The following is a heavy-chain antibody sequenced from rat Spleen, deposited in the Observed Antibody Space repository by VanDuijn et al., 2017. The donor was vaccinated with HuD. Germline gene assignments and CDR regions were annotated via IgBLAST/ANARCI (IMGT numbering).Heavy chain of an antibody. V-gene: IGHV3-3*01. Sequence: VQLKESGPDLVQPSETLSLTCSVSGFSLASYNVHWVRQPPGNKLEWMGYINSAGSTDYNPSLKSRISITRDTSKNQFFLQLNSVTAEDTATYYCARLGGLRSWFAYWGQGTLVTVSS. D-gene: IGHD4-3*01. CDR1: GFSLASYN. CDR2: INSAGST. CDR3: ARLGGLRSWFAY. J-gene: IGHJ3*01.